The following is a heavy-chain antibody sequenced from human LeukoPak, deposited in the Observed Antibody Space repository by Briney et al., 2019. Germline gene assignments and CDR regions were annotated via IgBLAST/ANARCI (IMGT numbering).Heavy chain of an antibody. CDR3: ARITRYDEYYGMDV. D-gene: IGHD3-3*01. V-gene: IGHV1-2*02. CDR2: INPNSGGT. J-gene: IGHJ6*02. Sequence: ASVKVSCKASGYTFTGYYMYWVRQAPGQGLEWMGWINPNSGGTNYAQKFQGRVTMTRDTSISTAYMELSRLRSDDTAVYYCARITRYDEYYGMDVWGQGTTVTVSS. CDR1: GYTFTGYY.